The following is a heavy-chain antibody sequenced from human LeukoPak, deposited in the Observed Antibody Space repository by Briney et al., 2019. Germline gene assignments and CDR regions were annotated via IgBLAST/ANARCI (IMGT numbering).Heavy chain of an antibody. D-gene: IGHD3-10*01. CDR2: LSWNSGSR. Sequence: PGGSLRLSCAASGFTFDDYAMHWVRQAPGKGLEWVSGLSWNSGSRGYADSVKGRFTISRDNAKNTLYLQMNSLRAEDTAVYYCASHMVRGVGWGQGTLVTVSS. CDR1: GFTFDDYA. J-gene: IGHJ4*02. V-gene: IGHV3-9*01. CDR3: ASHMVRGVG.